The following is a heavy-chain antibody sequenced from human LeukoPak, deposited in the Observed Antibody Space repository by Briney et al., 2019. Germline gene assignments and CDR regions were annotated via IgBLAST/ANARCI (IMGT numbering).Heavy chain of an antibody. J-gene: IGHJ5*02. CDR3: ARENYCTNGVCWAFDP. Sequence: PSETLSLTCTVSGGSISSSDYYWGWIRQPPGKGLEGIGNIYYTGSSSYNSSLKSRVTISVDTSKNQFSLQLSSVTAADTAVYYCARENYCTNGVCWAFDPWGQGTLVTVSS. D-gene: IGHD2-8*01. CDR1: GGSISSSDYY. V-gene: IGHV4-39*07. CDR2: IYYTGSS.